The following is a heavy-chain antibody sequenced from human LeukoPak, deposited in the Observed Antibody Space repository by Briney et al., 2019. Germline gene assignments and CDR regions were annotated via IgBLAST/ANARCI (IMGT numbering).Heavy chain of an antibody. V-gene: IGHV3-43*02. CDR1: GLKFDDSA. CDR2: ISADGGST. Sequence: GGSLRLSCVASGLKFDDSAMHWVRQAPGKGLEWVSLISADGGSTFSADSVKGRFSISRDNSKNSLYLQMNSLRSEDTAMYYCAKESGKFDYWGQGTLVAVSS. CDR3: AKESGKFDY. J-gene: IGHJ4*02.